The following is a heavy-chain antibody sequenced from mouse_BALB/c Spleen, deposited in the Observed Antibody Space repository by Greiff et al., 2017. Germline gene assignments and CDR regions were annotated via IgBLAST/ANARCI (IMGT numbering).Heavy chain of an antibody. J-gene: IGHJ2*01. CDR2: ISSGSSTI. CDR1: GFTFSSFG. V-gene: IGHV5-17*02. Sequence: EVKLMESGGGLVQPGGSRKLSCAASGFTFSSFGMHWVRQAPEKGLEWVAYISSGSSTIYYADTVKGRFTISRDNPKNTLFLQMTSLRSEDTAMYYCARHYGSSYGYFDYWGQGTTLTVSS. D-gene: IGHD1-1*01. CDR3: ARHYGSSYGYFDY.